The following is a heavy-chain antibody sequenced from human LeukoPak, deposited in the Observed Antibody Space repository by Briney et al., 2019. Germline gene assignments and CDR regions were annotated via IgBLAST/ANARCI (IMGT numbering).Heavy chain of an antibody. V-gene: IGHV4-59*12. D-gene: IGHD6-13*01. CDR3: ARDGRIAAAGIDY. CDR2: IYYSGSA. Sequence: SETLSLTCTVSGGSISSYYWSWIRQPPGKGLEWIGSIYYSGSAYYNPSLKSRVTISVDTSKNQFSLKLSSVTAADTAVYYCARDGRIAAAGIDYWGQGTLVTVSS. CDR1: GGSISSYY. J-gene: IGHJ4*02.